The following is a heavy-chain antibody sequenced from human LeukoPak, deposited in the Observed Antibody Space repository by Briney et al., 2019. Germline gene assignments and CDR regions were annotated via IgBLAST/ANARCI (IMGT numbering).Heavy chain of an antibody. CDR2: ISYDGSNK. CDR1: GFTFSSYG. V-gene: IGHV3-30*18. D-gene: IGHD5-12*01. J-gene: IGHJ4*02. CDR3: AKESSGYDLYFDY. Sequence: GGSLRLSCAASGFTFSSYGMHWVRQAPGKGLEWVAVISYDGSNKYYADSVKGRFTISRDNSKNTLYLRMNSLRAEDTAVYYCAKESSGYDLYFDYWGQGTLVTVSS.